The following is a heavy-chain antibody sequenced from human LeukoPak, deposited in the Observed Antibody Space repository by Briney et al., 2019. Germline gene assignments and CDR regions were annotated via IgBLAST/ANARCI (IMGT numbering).Heavy chain of an antibody. Sequence: SETLSLTCAVYGGSFSGYYWSWIRQPPGKGLEWIGEINHSGSTNYNPSLKSRVTISVDTSKNQFSLKLSSVTAADTAVYYCARVRGGYSYGDNWLDPWGQGTLVTVSS. D-gene: IGHD5-18*01. CDR1: GGSFSGYY. CDR2: INHSGST. V-gene: IGHV4-34*01. J-gene: IGHJ5*02. CDR3: ARVRGGYSYGDNWLDP.